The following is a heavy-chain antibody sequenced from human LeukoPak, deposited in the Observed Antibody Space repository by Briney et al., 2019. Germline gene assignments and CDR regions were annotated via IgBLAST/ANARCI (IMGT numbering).Heavy chain of an antibody. CDR1: GGSISSYY. Sequence: PSETLSLTCTVSGGSISSYYWNWIRQPPGKGLEWIGYIYYSGNTNYHPSLKSRVTISVDTSKNQFSLKLSSVTAADTAVYYRAKTGDLNYWYFDLWGRGTLVAVPS. D-gene: IGHD7-27*01. J-gene: IGHJ2*01. CDR2: IYYSGNT. V-gene: IGHV4-59*01. CDR3: AKTGDLNYWYFDL.